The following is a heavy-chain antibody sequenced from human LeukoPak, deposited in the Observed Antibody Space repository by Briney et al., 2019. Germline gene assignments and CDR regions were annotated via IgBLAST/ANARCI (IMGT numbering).Heavy chain of an antibody. D-gene: IGHD3-10*01. CDR1: GYAFNGYF. J-gene: IGHJ4*02. V-gene: IGHV1-18*04. CDR2: ISAYNGNT. Sequence: ASVKVSCQASGYAFNGYFLHWVRQAPGQGPEWMGWISAYNGNTNYAQKLQGRVTMTTDTSTSTAYMELRSLRSDDTAVYYCARQLRGRSFDYWGQGTLVTVSS. CDR3: ARQLRGRSFDY.